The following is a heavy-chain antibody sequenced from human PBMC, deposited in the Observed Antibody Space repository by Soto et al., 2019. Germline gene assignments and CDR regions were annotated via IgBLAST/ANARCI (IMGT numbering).Heavy chain of an antibody. J-gene: IGHJ4*02. D-gene: IGHD2-8*01. CDR1: GGSISSGGYS. CDR3: ARSLGYCTNGVCPYHY. Sequence: LSLTCAVSGGSISSGGYSWSWIRQPPGEGLEWIGYIYHSGSTYYNPSLKSRVTISVDRSKNQFSLKLSSVTAADTAVYYCARSLGYCTNGVCPYHYWGQGTLVTVSS. V-gene: IGHV4-30-2*01. CDR2: IYHSGST.